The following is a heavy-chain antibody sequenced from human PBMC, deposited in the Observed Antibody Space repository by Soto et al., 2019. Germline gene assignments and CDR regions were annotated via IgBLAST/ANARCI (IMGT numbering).Heavy chain of an antibody. Sequence: PGGSLRLSCVASGFMFTKSTMNWVRQAPGKGLEWVSSITSASDYIFYADSVKGRFTISRDNANNSLYLQMNSLRAEDTAVYYCARVGTGSSKPLDSWGQGTMVTVAS. V-gene: IGHV3-21*01. CDR3: ARVGTGSSKPLDS. CDR1: GFMFTKST. J-gene: IGHJ3*02. D-gene: IGHD3-9*01. CDR2: ITSASDYI.